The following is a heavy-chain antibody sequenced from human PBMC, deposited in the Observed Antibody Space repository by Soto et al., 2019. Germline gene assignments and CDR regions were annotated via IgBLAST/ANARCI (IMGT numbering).Heavy chain of an antibody. Sequence: QVQLVESGGGVVQPGRSLRLSCAASGFTFSSYAMHWVRQAPGKGLEWVAVISYDGSNKYYADSVKGRFTISRDKSKNKLYLQMNGLRAEDTAVYYCARESLGGSGSGIDDWGQGTLVTVSS. CDR2: ISYDGSNK. V-gene: IGHV3-30-3*01. CDR3: ARESLGGSGSGIDD. D-gene: IGHD3-10*01. J-gene: IGHJ4*02. CDR1: GFTFSSYA.